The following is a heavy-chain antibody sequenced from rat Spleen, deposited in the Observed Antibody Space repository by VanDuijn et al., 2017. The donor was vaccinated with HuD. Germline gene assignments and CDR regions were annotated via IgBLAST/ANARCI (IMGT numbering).Heavy chain of an antibody. J-gene: IGHJ4*01. CDR1: GFAFSSFA. Sequence: EVQLVESGGGLVQPGRSLKLSCAASGFAFSSFAMAWVRQAPKKGLEWVASITSYGSNTYYRDSVKGRFTISRDNAKNTVDMQLSSLRSEDTAMYFCTTSPLMDAWGQGASVTVSS. CDR3: TTSPLMDA. V-gene: IGHV5-7*01. CDR2: ITSYGSNT. D-gene: IGHD3-8*01.